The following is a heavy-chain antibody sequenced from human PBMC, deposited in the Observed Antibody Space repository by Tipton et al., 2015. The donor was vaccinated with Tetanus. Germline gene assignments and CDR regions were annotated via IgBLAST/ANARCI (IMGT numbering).Heavy chain of an antibody. CDR2: TYYRSKWYN. D-gene: IGHD5-24*01. Sequence: GLVKPSQTLSLTCAISGDSVSSNSAAWNWIMQSPSRGLEWLRRTYYRSKWYNDYAVSVKSRITINPDTSKNQFSRQLNSVTAEDTAVYCCARAGKMASDAFDIWGQGTMVTVSS. J-gene: IGHJ3*02. CDR3: ARAGKMASDAFDI. CDR1: GDSVSSNSAA. V-gene: IGHV6-1*01.